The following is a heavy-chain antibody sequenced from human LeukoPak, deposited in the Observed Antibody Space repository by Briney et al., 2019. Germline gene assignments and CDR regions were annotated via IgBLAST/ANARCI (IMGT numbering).Heavy chain of an antibody. J-gene: IGHJ4*02. Sequence: GGSLRLSCAASGFTFNYFWMHWVRHVPGKGPVWVSGINNDGTATYCADSVKGRFTISRDNAKNTVYLQMNGLRAEDTSVYFCATVSEYWGQGTLVTVSS. CDR2: INNDGTAT. CDR3: ATVSEY. V-gene: IGHV3-74*01. CDR1: GFTFNYFW.